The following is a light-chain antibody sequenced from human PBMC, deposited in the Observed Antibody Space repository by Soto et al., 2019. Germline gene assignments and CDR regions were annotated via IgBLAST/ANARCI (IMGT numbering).Light chain of an antibody. CDR1: QGVGST. Sequence: ELVLTQSPATLSVSPGERATLSCRASQGVGSTLAWYQQEPGQAPRLLIYDASTRATGIPARFSGDGSGTEFTLTISSLQSDDFATYYCQQSYSTPPYTFGQGTKLDMK. J-gene: IGKJ2*01. CDR3: QQSYSTPPYT. CDR2: DAS. V-gene: IGKV3-15*01.